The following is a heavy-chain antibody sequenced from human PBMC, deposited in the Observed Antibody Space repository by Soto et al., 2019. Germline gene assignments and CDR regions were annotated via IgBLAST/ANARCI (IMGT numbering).Heavy chain of an antibody. D-gene: IGHD2-2*01. V-gene: IGHV1-69*01. CDR2: IIPISGTA. CDR1: AGTFSSYA. J-gene: IGHJ6*02. Sequence: QVQLVQSGAEVKKPGSSVKVSCKASAGTFSSYAISWVRQAPGQGLEWMGGIIPISGTANYAQKFQDRVTITADESTSTAYMELSSLRSEDTAVYYCARSQGSSTSLEIYYYYYYGMDVWGQGTTVTVSS. CDR3: ARSQGSSTSLEIYYYYYYGMDV.